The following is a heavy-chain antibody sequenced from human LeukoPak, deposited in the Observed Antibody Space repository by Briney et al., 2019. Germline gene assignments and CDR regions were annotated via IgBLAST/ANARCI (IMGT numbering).Heavy chain of an antibody. V-gene: IGHV3-9*01. CDR2: ISWNSGTI. D-gene: IGHD1-26*01. CDR3: ARKELTYYSYAVDV. J-gene: IGHJ6*02. Sequence: PGGSLRLSCAASGFSFDDYAMFWVRQAPGKGLEWVSGISWNSGTIDYADSVKGRFSISRDNAKNCLYLQMNSLRAEDTALYYCARKELTYYSYAVDVWGQGTTVTVSS. CDR1: GFSFDDYA.